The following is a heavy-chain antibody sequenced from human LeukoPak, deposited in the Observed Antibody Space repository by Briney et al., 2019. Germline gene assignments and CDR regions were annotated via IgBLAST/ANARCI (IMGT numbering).Heavy chain of an antibody. CDR3: AKEGGDDYGDYGDLWYYY. J-gene: IGHJ4*02. Sequence: GRSLRLSCAASGFTYSSYGMHGVRQGPGKGLEWVAVISYDGSNKYYADSVKGRFTISRDNSKNTLYLQMNSLRAEDTAVYYCAKEGGDDYGDYGDLWYYYWGQGTLVTVSS. CDR2: ISYDGSNK. CDR1: GFTYSSYG. D-gene: IGHD4-17*01. V-gene: IGHV3-30*18.